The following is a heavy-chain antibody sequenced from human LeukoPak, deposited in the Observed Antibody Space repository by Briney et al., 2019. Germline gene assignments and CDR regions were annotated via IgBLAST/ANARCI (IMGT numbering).Heavy chain of an antibody. CDR2: INTYNGNR. D-gene: IGHD5-24*01. Sequence: ASVKVSCKASDYSFTSYGISWVRQAPGQGLEWMGWINTYNGNRNYAQKLQGRVTMTTDTSTSTAYMELRSLRSDDTAVYYCASAVTDAYHAYWGQGTLVTVSS. J-gene: IGHJ4*02. CDR3: ASAVTDAYHAY. V-gene: IGHV1-18*01. CDR1: DYSFTSYG.